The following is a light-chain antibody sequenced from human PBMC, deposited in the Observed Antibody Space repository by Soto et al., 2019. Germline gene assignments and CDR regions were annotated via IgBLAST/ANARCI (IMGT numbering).Light chain of an antibody. V-gene: IGKV1-5*03. CDR3: QQYHIYSWT. Sequence: DIHMTQSASTLSASVGYRFTITCRASQDIGTWLAWYQQKPEKAPKVLIYRASHLESGVPSRFRASGSGTEFSLTINSLQADDFETYYCQQYHIYSWTFGQGTKVDIK. J-gene: IGKJ1*01. CDR2: RAS. CDR1: QDIGTW.